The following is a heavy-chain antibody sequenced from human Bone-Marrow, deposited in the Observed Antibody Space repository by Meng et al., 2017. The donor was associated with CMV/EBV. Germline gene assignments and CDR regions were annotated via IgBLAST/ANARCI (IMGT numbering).Heavy chain of an antibody. J-gene: IGHJ4*02. Sequence: GGSLRLSCAASGFTFSSYWMSWVRQAPGKGLEWVANIKQDGSEKYYVDSVKGRFTISRDNAKNSLYLQMNSLRAEDTAVYYCARDQDYGDIPDFDDWGQGTLVTVSS. CDR1: GFTFSSYW. D-gene: IGHD4-17*01. CDR3: ARDQDYGDIPDFDD. CDR2: IKQDGSEK. V-gene: IGHV3-7*01.